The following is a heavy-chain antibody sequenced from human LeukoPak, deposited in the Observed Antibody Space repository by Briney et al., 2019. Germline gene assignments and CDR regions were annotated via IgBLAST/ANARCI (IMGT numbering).Heavy chain of an antibody. CDR3: AGYYSSIYGMDV. J-gene: IGHJ6*02. V-gene: IGHV4-34*01. Sequence: SVTLSLTCAVNGGSFSGYFWSWIRQPPGKGLEWIGEINHSGSTYYNASLKSRITISVDTSKRQFSLRMNSVTAADTAVYFCAGYYSSIYGMDVWGQGTSVTVSS. D-gene: IGHD3-3*01. CDR1: GGSFSGYF. CDR2: INHSGST.